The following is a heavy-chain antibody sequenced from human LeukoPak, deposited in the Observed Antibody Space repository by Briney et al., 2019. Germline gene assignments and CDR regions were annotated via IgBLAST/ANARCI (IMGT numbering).Heavy chain of an antibody. J-gene: IGHJ4*02. CDR3: ARGGYSYGYGV. V-gene: IGHV1-69*04. CDR2: IIPILGIA. CDR1: GCTFSSYA. D-gene: IGHD5-18*01. Sequence: SVKVSCKASGCTFSSYAISWVRQAPGQGLEWMGRIIPILGIANYAQKFQGRVTITADKSTSTAYMELSSLRSEDTAVYYCARGGYSYGYGVWGQGTLVTVSS.